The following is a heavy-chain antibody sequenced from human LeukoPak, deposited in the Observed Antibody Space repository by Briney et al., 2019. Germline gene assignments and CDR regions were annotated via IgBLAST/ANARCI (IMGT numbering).Heavy chain of an antibody. CDR3: ARVAKSWGYGDYDDAFDI. CDR1: GVSISSGGYS. J-gene: IGHJ3*02. CDR2: IYHSGST. V-gene: IGHV4-30-2*01. Sequence: SQTLSLTCAVSGVSISSGGYSWSWIRQPPGKGLEWIGYIYHSGSTYYNPSLKSRVTISVDRSKNQFSLKLSSVTAADTAVYYCARVAKSWGYGDYDDAFDIWGQGTMVTVSS. D-gene: IGHD4-17*01.